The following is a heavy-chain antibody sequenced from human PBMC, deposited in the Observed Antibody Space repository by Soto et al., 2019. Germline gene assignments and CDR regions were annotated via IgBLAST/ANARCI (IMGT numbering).Heavy chain of an antibody. J-gene: IGHJ3*02. D-gene: IGHD6-13*01. Sequence: QVQLQQWGAGLLKPSETLSLTCAVYSGSFSGYYWSWIRQPPGKGLEWIGEINHSGSNNYNPSLKSRVTISVDTAKNQFSLKLSSVTAADTAVYYCARSLAAAGPDDAFDIWGQGTMVTVSS. CDR2: INHSGSN. CDR3: ARSLAAAGPDDAFDI. CDR1: SGSFSGYY. V-gene: IGHV4-34*01.